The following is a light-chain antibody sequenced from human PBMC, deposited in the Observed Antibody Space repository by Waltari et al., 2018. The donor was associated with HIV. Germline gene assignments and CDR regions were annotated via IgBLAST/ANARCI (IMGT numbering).Light chain of an antibody. V-gene: IGLV1-47*01. Sequence: QSVLTQPPSASGTPGQSVTISCSGSSSTLGSNYVSWYQQLPGTAPKLLIYRNNQRPSGVPDRFSGFKSGTSASLAISGLRSEDEADYYCAAWDDNLSGWVFGGGSKLTIL. CDR1: SSTLGSNY. CDR3: AAWDDNLSGWV. CDR2: RNN. J-gene: IGLJ3*02.